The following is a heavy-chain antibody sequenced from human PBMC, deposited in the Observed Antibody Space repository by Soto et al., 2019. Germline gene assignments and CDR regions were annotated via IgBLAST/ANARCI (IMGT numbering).Heavy chain of an antibody. Sequence: GGSLRLSCAASGFAFSNYWLTWARQAPGKGLEWVANIKQDVSQKNYVDSVKGRFTISRDNAQNSLFLQMNSLRADDTAIYYCLIVGGTDDFDIWGPGTMVTVSS. CDR3: LIVGGTDDFDI. V-gene: IGHV3-7*03. CDR2: IKQDVSQK. J-gene: IGHJ3*02. CDR1: GFAFSNYW. D-gene: IGHD2-15*01.